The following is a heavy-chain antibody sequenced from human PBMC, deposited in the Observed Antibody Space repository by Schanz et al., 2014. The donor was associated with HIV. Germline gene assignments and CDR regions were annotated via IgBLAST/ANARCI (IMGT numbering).Heavy chain of an antibody. Sequence: QLQLQESGPALVKPSQTLSLICTVAGGSISSGGHYWSWIRQHPAKGLEWIGYMYYSGSTYYNPSLQSRVTISVDTSKNQFSLKLSSVTAADTAVYYCAREDVSNWSFDLWGRGTLVAVSS. CDR1: GGSISSGGHY. CDR3: AREDVSNWSFDL. J-gene: IGHJ2*01. V-gene: IGHV4-31*03. CDR2: MYYSGST. D-gene: IGHD3-10*02.